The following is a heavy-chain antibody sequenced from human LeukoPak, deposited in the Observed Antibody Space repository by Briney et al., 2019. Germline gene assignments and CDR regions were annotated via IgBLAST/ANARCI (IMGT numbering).Heavy chain of an antibody. CDR3: ARADSYGSILDY. CDR1: GFTFSNYW. V-gene: IGHV3-7*04. Sequence: GGSLRLSCAASGFTFSNYWMSWVRQAPGKGLEWVASIDQYGRAKYYVDSVRGRFTFSRDNTKNSLHLQMNSLRSEDTAVHYCARADSYGSILDYWGQGTRVIDSS. D-gene: IGHD5-18*01. CDR2: IDQYGRAK. J-gene: IGHJ4*02.